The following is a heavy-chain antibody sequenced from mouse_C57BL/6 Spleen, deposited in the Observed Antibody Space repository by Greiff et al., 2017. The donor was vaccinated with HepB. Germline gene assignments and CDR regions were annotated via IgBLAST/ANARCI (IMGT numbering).Heavy chain of an antibody. CDR2: IWSGGST. Sequence: QVQLKESGPGLVQPSQSLSITCTVSGFSLTSYGVHWVRQSPGKGLEWLGVIWSGGSTDYNAAFISRLSISKDNSKSQVFFKRNSLQADDTAIYYCARGGKPIWYFDVWGTGTTVTVSS. D-gene: IGHD1-1*02. CDR1: GFSLTSYG. V-gene: IGHV2-2*01. CDR3: ARGGKPIWYFDV. J-gene: IGHJ1*03.